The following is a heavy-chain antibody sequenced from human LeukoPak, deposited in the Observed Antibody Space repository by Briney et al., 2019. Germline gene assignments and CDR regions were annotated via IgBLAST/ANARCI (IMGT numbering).Heavy chain of an antibody. CDR1: GGSISSGSYY. V-gene: IGHV4-61*02. CDR2: IYTSGST. Sequence: NPSETLSLTCTVSGGSISSGSYYWSWIRQPAGKGLEWIGRIYTSGSTNYNPSLKSRVTISVDTSKNQFSLKLSSVTAADTAVYYCASGSRYSSGSYYYYMDVWGKGTTVTVSS. D-gene: IGHD6-19*01. J-gene: IGHJ6*03. CDR3: ASGSRYSSGSYYYYMDV.